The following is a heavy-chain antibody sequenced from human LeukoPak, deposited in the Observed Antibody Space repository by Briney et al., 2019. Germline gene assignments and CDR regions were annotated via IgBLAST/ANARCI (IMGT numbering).Heavy chain of an antibody. Sequence: SETLSLTCTVSGGSISSSSYYWGWIRQPPGKGLEWIGSIYYSGSTYYNPSLKSRVTISVDTSKNQFSLKLSSVTAADTAVYSCARASCTNGVCYTPYNWFDPWGQGTLVTVSS. CDR3: ARASCTNGVCYTPYNWFDP. V-gene: IGHV4-39*07. D-gene: IGHD2-8*01. CDR1: GGSISSSSYY. CDR2: IYYSGST. J-gene: IGHJ5*02.